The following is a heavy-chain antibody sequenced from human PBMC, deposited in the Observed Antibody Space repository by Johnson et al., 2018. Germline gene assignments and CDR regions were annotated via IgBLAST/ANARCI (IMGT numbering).Heavy chain of an antibody. Sequence: VQLVESGGGLIQPGGSLRLSCAASGFTVSRNYMSWVRQAPGKGLEWVSVIYSGGGTYYADAVQGRFPFPSDNYKNTLYLQRNSLRAGDTAVYYCARDAYCGGDCWDYSYYYMDVWGKGTTVTVSS. D-gene: IGHD2-21*02. CDR3: ARDAYCGGDCWDYSYYYMDV. J-gene: IGHJ6*03. CDR2: IYSGGGT. V-gene: IGHV3-53*01. CDR1: GFTVSRNY.